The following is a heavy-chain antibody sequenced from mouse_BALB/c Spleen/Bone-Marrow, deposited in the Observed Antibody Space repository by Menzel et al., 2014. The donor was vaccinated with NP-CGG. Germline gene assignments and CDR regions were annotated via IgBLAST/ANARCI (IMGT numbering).Heavy chain of an antibody. CDR2: INPGRGGI. CDR1: GYAFTNYW. V-gene: IGHV1-54*01. J-gene: IGHJ4*01. D-gene: IGHD1-1*01. CDR3: ARELVRGMDD. Sequence: VHLVEPGAELERPGTSVKVSCKASGYAFTNYWIEWIKQRPGRGLEWIGVINPGRGGINYNEKFKGKATLTADNSSSTAYMQRSRLTADDSAVYFCARELVRGMDDWGQGTSVTVSS.